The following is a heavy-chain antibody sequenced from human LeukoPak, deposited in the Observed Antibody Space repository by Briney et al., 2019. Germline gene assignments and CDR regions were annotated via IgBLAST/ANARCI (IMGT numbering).Heavy chain of an antibody. J-gene: IGHJ4*02. CDR3: ARPPFHTSYDSGSYSSSRAVTDD. Sequence: SETLSLTCTVSGGSISSSCCSWIRQPPGKGLEWIGLIFYSGTTNYNPSLKSRVTMSVDTAKNQFSLMLSSVTAADAAVYFCARPPFHTSYDSGSYSSSRAVTDDWGQGTLVTVSS. CDR2: IFYSGTT. D-gene: IGHD3-10*01. V-gene: IGHV4-59*13. CDR1: GGSISSSC.